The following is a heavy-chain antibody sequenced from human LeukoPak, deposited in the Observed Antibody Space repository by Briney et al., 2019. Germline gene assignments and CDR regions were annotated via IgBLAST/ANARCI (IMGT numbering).Heavy chain of an antibody. V-gene: IGHV4-34*01. Sequence: SETLSLTCAVYGGSFSGYYWNWIRQPPGKGLEWIGKINHSGSTNYNPSLKSRVTISVDTSKNQFSLRLSSVTAADTAVYCCARGQEAAAGTDYWGQGTPVTVSS. CDR1: GGSFSGYY. CDR2: INHSGST. J-gene: IGHJ4*02. D-gene: IGHD6-13*01. CDR3: ARGQEAAAGTDY.